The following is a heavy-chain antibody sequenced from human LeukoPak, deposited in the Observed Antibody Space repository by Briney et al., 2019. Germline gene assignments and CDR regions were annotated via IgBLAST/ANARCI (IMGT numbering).Heavy chain of an antibody. CDR3: ARGAECSRGRCDGGNWLGP. D-gene: IGHD2-15*01. J-gene: IGHJ5*02. V-gene: IGHV4-59*01. Sequence: SETLSLTCTVSGGSISNYYWSWIRQPPGKGLEWICAIYYSGSSTYNPSLKSRVTFSLDTSKNRFSLNLSSVTAADTAVYYCARGAECSRGRCDGGNWLGPWGQGTLVIVSS. CDR2: IYYSGSS. CDR1: GGSISNYY.